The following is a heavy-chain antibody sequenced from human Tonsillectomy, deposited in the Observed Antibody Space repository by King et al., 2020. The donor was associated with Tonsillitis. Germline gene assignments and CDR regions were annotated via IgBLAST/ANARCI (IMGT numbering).Heavy chain of an antibody. V-gene: IGHV4-39*07. J-gene: IGHJ4*02. CDR2: IDYSENT. CDR3: ARYYPVTTENFDS. CDR1: GGFISSSDYY. Sequence: QLQESGPGLARPSETLFLTCTVSGGFISSSDYYWGWIRQPPGKGLEWIGSIDYSENTFYNPSLKSRLTMSVDTSKNQFSLKLRSVTAADTAVYYCARYYPVTTENFDSWGQGTLVTVSP. D-gene: IGHD4-17*01.